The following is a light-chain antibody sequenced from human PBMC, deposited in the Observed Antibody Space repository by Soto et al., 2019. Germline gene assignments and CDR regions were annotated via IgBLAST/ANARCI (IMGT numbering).Light chain of an antibody. V-gene: IGKV3-20*01. Sequence: EIVLTQSPGTLSLSPGERVTLSCRASQSVSSSYLAWYQQKPGQAPRLLIYGASSRATGIPDRFSGSGSGTDLTLTITRLEPEDFAVYYCQHYRTSFGGGTKVEIK. J-gene: IGKJ4*01. CDR2: GAS. CDR1: QSVSSSY. CDR3: QHYRTS.